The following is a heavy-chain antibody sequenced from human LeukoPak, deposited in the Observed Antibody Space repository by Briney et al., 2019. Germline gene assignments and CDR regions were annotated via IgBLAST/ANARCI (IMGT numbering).Heavy chain of an antibody. CDR1: GGSFSGYY. V-gene: IGHV4-34*01. CDR3: ARHSLERAYYDILTGHRIDY. J-gene: IGHJ4*02. D-gene: IGHD3-9*01. Sequence: PSETLSLTCAVYGGSFSGYYWSWIRQPPGKGLEWIGEINHSGSTNYNPSLKSRVTISVDTSKNQFSLKLSSVTAADTAVYYCARHSLERAYYDILTGHRIDYWGQGTLVTVSS. CDR2: INHSGST.